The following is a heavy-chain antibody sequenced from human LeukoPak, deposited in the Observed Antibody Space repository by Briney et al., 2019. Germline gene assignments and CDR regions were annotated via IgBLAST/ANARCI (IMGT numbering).Heavy chain of an antibody. CDR1: GGTFSSYA. CDR3: AKSGYSSGWPEVPFDY. Sequence: SVKVSCKASGGTFSSYAISWVRQAPGQGLEWMGGIIPIFGTANYAQKFQGRVTITADESTSTAYMEPSSLRSEDTAVYYCAKSGYSSGWPEVPFDYWGQGTLVTVSS. CDR2: IIPIFGTA. V-gene: IGHV1-69*13. J-gene: IGHJ4*02. D-gene: IGHD6-19*01.